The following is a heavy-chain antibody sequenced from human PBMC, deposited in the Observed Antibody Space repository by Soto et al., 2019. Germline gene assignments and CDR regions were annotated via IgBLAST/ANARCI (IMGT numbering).Heavy chain of an antibody. CDR1: GFSFSKRD. Sequence: QVQLVESGGGVVQPGKSLRLSCAAAGFSFSKRDMHWVRQAPGEGLQWVALISDDGGNEQYGDSVKGRFTISRDNSKNTLLLQMDSLRPEDTAGDFCVRGLAHLGSYPRVDNWGQGSLVIVSS. V-gene: IGHV3-30*03. D-gene: IGHD1-26*01. CDR2: ISDDGGNE. CDR3: VRGLAHLGSYPRVDN. J-gene: IGHJ4*02.